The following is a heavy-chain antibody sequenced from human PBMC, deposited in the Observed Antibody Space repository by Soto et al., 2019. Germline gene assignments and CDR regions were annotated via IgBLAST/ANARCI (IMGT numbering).Heavy chain of an antibody. J-gene: IGHJ4*02. V-gene: IGHV3-30-3*01. CDR3: ARDYYKYYDSSGYYRSPPY. Sequence: PGGSLRLSCAASGFTFSSYAMHWVRQAPGKGLEWVALISYDGSDKDYADSVKGRFTISRDNSRNTLFLQMNSLRAEDTAVYYCARDYYKYYDSSGYYRSPPYWGQGTLVTV. CDR2: ISYDGSDK. D-gene: IGHD3-22*01. CDR1: GFTFSSYA.